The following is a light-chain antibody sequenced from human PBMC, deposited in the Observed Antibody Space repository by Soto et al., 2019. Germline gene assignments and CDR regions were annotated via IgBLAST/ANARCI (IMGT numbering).Light chain of an antibody. V-gene: IGLV2-23*01. CDR1: SSDVGSYNL. Sequence: QSALTQPASVSGSPGQSITISCTGTSSDVGSYNLVSWYQQHPGKAPKLIICESSKRPSGVSNRFSGSKSGNTASLTISGLQAEDEADYYCCSYAGSYTYVFGTGTKVTVL. J-gene: IGLJ1*01. CDR2: ESS. CDR3: CSYAGSYTYV.